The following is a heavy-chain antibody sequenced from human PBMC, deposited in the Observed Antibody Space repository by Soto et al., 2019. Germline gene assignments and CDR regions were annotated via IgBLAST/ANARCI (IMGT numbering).Heavy chain of an antibody. V-gene: IGHV3-13*05. J-gene: IGHJ6*02. CDR1: GFILSGYD. Sequence: PGGSLRLSCVASGFILSGYDMHWVRQATGEGLEWVSAIGTAGDPYYSGSVKGRFTISRGNAENSVYLQMNSLRAGDTAVYYCARAGYDSSGYYFYAMGVWGQGTMVTVSS. CDR2: IGTAGDP. D-gene: IGHD3-22*01. CDR3: ARAGYDSSGYYFYAMGV.